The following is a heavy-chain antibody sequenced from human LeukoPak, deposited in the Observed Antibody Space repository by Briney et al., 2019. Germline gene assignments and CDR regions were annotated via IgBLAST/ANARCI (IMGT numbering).Heavy chain of an antibody. CDR2: IYTSGST. V-gene: IGHV4-4*07. CDR3: ARLNIAAAGYYFDY. CDR1: GGSISSYY. J-gene: IGHJ4*02. Sequence: SETLSLTCTVSGGSISSYYWSWIRQPAGKGLEWIGRIYTSGSTNYNPSLKSRVTMSVDTSKNQFSLKLSSMTAADTAVYYCARLNIAAAGYYFDYWGQGTLVTVSS. D-gene: IGHD6-13*01.